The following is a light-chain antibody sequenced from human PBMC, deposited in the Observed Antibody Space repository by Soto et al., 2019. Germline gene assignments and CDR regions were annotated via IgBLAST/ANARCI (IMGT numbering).Light chain of an antibody. J-gene: IGKJ2*01. CDR1: QSVSGN. CDR3: QQYTNWPYT. CDR2: GAS. V-gene: IGKV3-15*01. Sequence: EIVMTQSPATLSVSPGERATLSCRASQSVSGNLAWYQQKPGQAPRLLIYGASTRAAGIPAILSCSGSGTEFTLTISSLQSEDFAVYYCQQYTNWPYTFGPGTKLESK.